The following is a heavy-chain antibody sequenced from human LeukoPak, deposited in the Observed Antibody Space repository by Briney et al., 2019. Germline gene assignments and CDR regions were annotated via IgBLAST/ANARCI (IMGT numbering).Heavy chain of an antibody. CDR3: ARAPVGSIVVVPAAPYYFDY. J-gene: IGHJ4*02. D-gene: IGHD2-2*01. Sequence: GASVKVSCKASGYTFTSYYMHWVRQAPGQGLEWMGIINPSGGSTSYAQKFQGRVTITRDTSTSTVYMELSSLRSEDAAVYYCARAPVGSIVVVPAAPYYFDYWGQGTLVTVSS. CDR2: INPSGGST. CDR1: GYTFTSYY. V-gene: IGHV1-46*01.